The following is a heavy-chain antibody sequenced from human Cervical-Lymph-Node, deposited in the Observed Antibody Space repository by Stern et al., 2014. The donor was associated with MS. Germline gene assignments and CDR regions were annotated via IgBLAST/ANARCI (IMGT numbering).Heavy chain of an antibody. Sequence: VQLVQSGAEVKKPGGSVKVSCKASGYTFTGYYIHWVRQAPGQGLEWMGLINLNSGGRFYAQAFQGRVTMTSDNYNSTAFMQLSGLRSDDTAVYYCARGGLRWELHFDYWGQGTLVTVSS. CDR3: ARGGLRWELHFDY. CDR2: INLNSGGR. J-gene: IGHJ4*02. V-gene: IGHV1-2*06. CDR1: GYTFTGYY. D-gene: IGHD1-26*01.